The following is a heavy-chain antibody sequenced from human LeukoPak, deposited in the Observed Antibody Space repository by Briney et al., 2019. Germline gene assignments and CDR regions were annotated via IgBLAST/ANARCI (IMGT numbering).Heavy chain of an antibody. V-gene: IGHV3-53*01. D-gene: IGHD2-21*02. CDR1: GFTVSSIY. J-gene: IGHJ4*02. Sequence: GRSLRLSCAASGFTVSSIYMSWIRQAPGKGLEWVSLIYTGGTTYYAASVKGRFTISRDNSKNTVYLQMNSLRAGDTAVYYCARCRGDCPIDYWGQGTLVTVSS. CDR3: ARCRGDCPIDY. CDR2: IYTGGTT.